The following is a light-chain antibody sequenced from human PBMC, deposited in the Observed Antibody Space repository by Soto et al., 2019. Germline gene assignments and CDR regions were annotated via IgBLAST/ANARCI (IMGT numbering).Light chain of an antibody. CDR3: QQSFSTPRFT. CDR1: QTISSW. V-gene: IGKV1-5*03. Sequence: DIQMTQSPSPLSGSVGDRVTITCRASQTISSWLAWYQQKPGKAPKLLIYKASTLKSGVPSRFSGSGSGTDFTLTISSLQPEDFATYYCQQSFSTPRFTFGPGTKVDIK. J-gene: IGKJ3*01. CDR2: KAS.